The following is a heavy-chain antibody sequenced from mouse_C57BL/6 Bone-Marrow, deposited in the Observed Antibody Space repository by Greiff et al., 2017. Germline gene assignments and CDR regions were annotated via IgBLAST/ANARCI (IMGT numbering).Heavy chain of an antibody. Sequence: QVQLQQSGPGLVQPSQCLSITCTVSGFSLTSYGVHWVRQSPGKGLEWLGVIWSGRGTDYNAAFISRLSISKANSKSQVFYKMNSLQTNNTAIYYCARETGYTFDYYYQGNALTVTA. V-gene: IGHV2-2*02. D-gene: IGHD2-2*01. CDR1: GFSLTSYG. J-gene: IGHJ2*01. CDR3: ARETGYTFDY. CDR2: IWSGRGT.